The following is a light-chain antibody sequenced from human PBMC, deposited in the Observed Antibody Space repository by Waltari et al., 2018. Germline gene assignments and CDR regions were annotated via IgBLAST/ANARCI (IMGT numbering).Light chain of an antibody. J-gene: IGKJ5*01. CDR2: AAS. V-gene: IGKV1-8*01. CDR3: QQYYSYLPIT. CDR1: QGISSY. Sequence: AIQMTQSPSSLSASIGDRVTITGRASQGISSYLAWYQQKPGTAPKLLIYAASTLQSGVPSRFSGSGSGTDFTLTISCLQSEDFATYYCQQYYSYLPITFGQGTRLDLK.